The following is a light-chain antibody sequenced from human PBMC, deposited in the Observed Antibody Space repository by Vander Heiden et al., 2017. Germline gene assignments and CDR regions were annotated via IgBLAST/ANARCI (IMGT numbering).Light chain of an antibody. CDR1: QSVSSY. CDR2: DAS. CDR3: QQGSNWPGFT. V-gene: IGKV3-11*01. Sequence: EMVLTQSPPTLSLSPGERATLSCRASQSVSSYLAWYQQKPGQAPRLLIYDASNRATGIPARFSGSGYGTDFTLTISRRAPEDFAVYYCQQGSNWPGFTFGHGTKVDIK. J-gene: IGKJ3*01.